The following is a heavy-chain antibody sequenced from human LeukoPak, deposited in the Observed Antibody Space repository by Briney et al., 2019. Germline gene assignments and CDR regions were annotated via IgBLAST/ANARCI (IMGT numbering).Heavy chain of an antibody. CDR2: IYSDGRSL. CDR1: GFTFTGYW. V-gene: IGHV3-74*03. CDR3: AKDGAWLRFDD. J-gene: IGHJ4*02. D-gene: IGHD5-12*01. Sequence: PGGSLRLSCAGSGFTFTGYWMHWVRQAPGKGLVWISRIYSDGRSLTYADSVMGRFTISRDNAKNSLYLQMNNLRAEDTAVYYCAKDGAWLRFDDWGKGILVTVSS.